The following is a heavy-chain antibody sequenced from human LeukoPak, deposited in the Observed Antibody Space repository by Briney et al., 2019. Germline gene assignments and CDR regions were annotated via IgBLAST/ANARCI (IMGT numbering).Heavy chain of an antibody. J-gene: IGHJ5*02. CDR3: ARDRIAAAGYNWFDP. V-gene: IGHV4-31*03. CDR1: GGSISSGGYY. CDR2: IYYSGST. Sequence: SETLSLTCTVSGGSISSGGYYWSWIRQHPGKGLEWIGYIYYSGSTYYNSSLKSRVTISVDTSKNQFSLKLSSVTAADTAVYYCARDRIAAAGYNWFDPWGQGTLVTVSS. D-gene: IGHD6-13*01.